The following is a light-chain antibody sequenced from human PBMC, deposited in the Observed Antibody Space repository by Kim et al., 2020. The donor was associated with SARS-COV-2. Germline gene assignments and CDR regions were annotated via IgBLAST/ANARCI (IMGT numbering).Light chain of an antibody. J-gene: IGKJ5*01. V-gene: IGKV1-33*01. CDR2: DAS. CDR1: QNISNY. CDR3: PQYDSFPIT. Sequence: ASVGDRVTIPCQASQNISNYLKWYQQKPGKAPKLLIYDASTLETGVPSRFSGSGSGTDFTLTISSLQPEDIATYYCPQYDSFPITFGQGTRLEIK.